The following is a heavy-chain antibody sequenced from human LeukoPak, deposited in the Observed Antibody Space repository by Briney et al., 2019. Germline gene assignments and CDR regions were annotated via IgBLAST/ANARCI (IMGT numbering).Heavy chain of an antibody. CDR2: LYDSGST. Sequence: PSETLSLTCTVSGGSNSAYYWSWIRQPPGKGLEWIGHLYDSGSTNYNPSLKSRVIISLETSKQQLSLRLTSVTAADTAVYYCARRFSTSSPFSCYGMDVWGQGTTVTVSS. J-gene: IGHJ6*02. CDR3: ARRFSTSSPFSCYGMDV. CDR1: GGSNSAYY. V-gene: IGHV4-59*08. D-gene: IGHD6-6*01.